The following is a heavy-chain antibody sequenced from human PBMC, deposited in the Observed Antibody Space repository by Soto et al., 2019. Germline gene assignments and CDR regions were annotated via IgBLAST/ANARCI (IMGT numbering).Heavy chain of an antibody. CDR2: ISYDGSNK. CDR1: GFTFSSYA. Sequence: QVQLVESGGGVVQPGRSLRLSCAASGFTFSSYAMHWVRQAPGKGLEWVAVISYDGSNKYYADSVKGRFTISRDNSKNTLYLQMNSLRAEDTAVYSCASPISSSWYFDYWGQGTLVTVSS. J-gene: IGHJ4*02. V-gene: IGHV3-30-3*01. D-gene: IGHD6-13*01. CDR3: ASPISSSWYFDY.